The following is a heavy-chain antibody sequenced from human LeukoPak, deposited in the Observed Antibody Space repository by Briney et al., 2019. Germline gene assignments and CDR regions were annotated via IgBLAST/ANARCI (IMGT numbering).Heavy chain of an antibody. Sequence: PSGTLSLTCTVSGDSFSDNIYWSWVRQPPGKGLEWIGQIFHSGTTGYSPSLRSRVTISADKAKNQFSLYLTSVTAADTAVYYCATSARYRVLTGYYENYYYYMDVWGKGTTVSISS. CDR3: ATSARYRVLTGYYENYYYYMDV. CDR1: GDSFSDNIY. D-gene: IGHD3-9*01. V-gene: IGHV4-4*02. J-gene: IGHJ6*03. CDR2: IFHSGTT.